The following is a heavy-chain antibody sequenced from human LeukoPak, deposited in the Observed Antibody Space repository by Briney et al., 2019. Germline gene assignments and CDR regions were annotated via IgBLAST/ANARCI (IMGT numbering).Heavy chain of an antibody. Sequence: GGSLRLSCAASGFTFSNYLMTWVRQAPGKGLEWVADIKADGSNKYYADSVKGRFTISRDNSKNTLYLQMNSLRAEDTAVYYCAKEGYSSSWYYYYYMDVWGKGTTVTVSS. J-gene: IGHJ6*03. D-gene: IGHD6-13*01. CDR1: GFTFSNYL. V-gene: IGHV3-7*01. CDR2: IKADGSNK. CDR3: AKEGYSSSWYYYYYMDV.